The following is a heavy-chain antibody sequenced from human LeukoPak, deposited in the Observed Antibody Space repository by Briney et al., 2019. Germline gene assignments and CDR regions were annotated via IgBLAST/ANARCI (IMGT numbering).Heavy chain of an antibody. CDR2: INPNSGGA. J-gene: IGHJ5*02. CDR3: ARGLVVATSGGSWFDP. Sequence: ASVKVSCKASGYTFTGYYMHWVRQAPGQGLEWMGWINPNSGGANYAQKFQGRATVTRDTSISTAYMELSRLTSDDTAVYYCARGLVVATSGGSWFDPWGQGTLVTVSS. D-gene: IGHD5-12*01. CDR1: GYTFTGYY. V-gene: IGHV1-2*02.